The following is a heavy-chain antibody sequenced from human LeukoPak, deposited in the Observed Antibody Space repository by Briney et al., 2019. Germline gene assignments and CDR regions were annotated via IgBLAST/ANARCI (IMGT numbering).Heavy chain of an antibody. J-gene: IGHJ4*02. CDR3: ARGGGIIVVVPAALSYFDY. V-gene: IGHV4-34*01. CDR1: GGSFSGYY. Sequence: SETLSLTCAVYGGSFSGYYWSWIRQPPGKGLEWIGGINHSGGTNYNPSLKSRVTISVDTSKNQFSLKLSSVTAADTAVYYCARGGGIIVVVPAALSYFDYWGQGTLVTVSS. D-gene: IGHD2-2*01. CDR2: INHSGGT.